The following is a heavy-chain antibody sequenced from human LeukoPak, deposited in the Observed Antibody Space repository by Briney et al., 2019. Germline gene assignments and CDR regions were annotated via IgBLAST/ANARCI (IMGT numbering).Heavy chain of an antibody. J-gene: IGHJ4*02. CDR3: ATASDYYGSGEFWDFDY. V-gene: IGHV1-24*01. Sequence: ASVKVSCKVSGYTLTELSMHWARQAPGKGLEWMGGFDPEDGETIYAQKFQGRVTMTEDTSTDTAYMELSSLRSEDTAVYYCATASDYYGSGEFWDFDYWGQGTLVTVSS. CDR1: GYTLTELS. CDR2: FDPEDGET. D-gene: IGHD3-10*01.